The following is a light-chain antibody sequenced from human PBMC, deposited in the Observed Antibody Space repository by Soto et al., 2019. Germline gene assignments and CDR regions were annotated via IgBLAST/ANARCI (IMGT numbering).Light chain of an antibody. V-gene: IGKV1-39*01. CDR2: AAS. J-gene: IGKJ2*01. Sequence: DIQMTQSPSSLSASVGDRVTITCRASQTISTYLNWYQQNPRKAPKLLIYAASNLQSGVTSRFSGSGSGTDFTLTINSLQPEDFATYYCQHSFNIPYTFGQGTKLEIK. CDR3: QHSFNIPYT. CDR1: QTISTY.